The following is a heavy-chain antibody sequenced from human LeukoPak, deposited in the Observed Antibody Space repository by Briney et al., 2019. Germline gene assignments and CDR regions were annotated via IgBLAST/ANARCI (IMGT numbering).Heavy chain of an antibody. Sequence: GGSLRLSCAASGFTFSNAWMSWVRQAPGKGLEWVGRIKSKTDDGTTDYAAPVKGRFTISRDDSKNTLYLQMNSLKTEDTAVYYCTTDYYGSGSPRDYYGMDVWGQGTTVTVSS. CDR2: IKSKTDDGTT. CDR1: GFTFSNAW. J-gene: IGHJ6*02. V-gene: IGHV3-15*01. CDR3: TTDYYGSGSPRDYYGMDV. D-gene: IGHD3-10*01.